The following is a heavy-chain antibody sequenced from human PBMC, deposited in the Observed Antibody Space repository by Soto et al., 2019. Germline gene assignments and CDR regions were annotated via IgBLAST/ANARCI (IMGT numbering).Heavy chain of an antibody. CDR1: GYTFTGNY. J-gene: IGHJ4*02. CDR3: AREQIMTGTRSFDY. Sequence: GPSVKVSFKASGYTFTGNYVHWVRQAPGQGLEWLGWINPHSGGTDYAQGFQGRVTMTRDTSISTAYMELSRLTSDDTAVYYCAREQIMTGTRSFDYWGQGTLVTVSS. CDR2: INPHSGGT. D-gene: IGHD1-7*01. V-gene: IGHV1-2*02.